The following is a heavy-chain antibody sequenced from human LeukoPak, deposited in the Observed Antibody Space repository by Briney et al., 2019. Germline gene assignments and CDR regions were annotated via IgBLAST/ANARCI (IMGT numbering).Heavy chain of an antibody. J-gene: IGHJ4*02. CDR2: IYYSGST. V-gene: IGHV4-30-4*07. CDR1: GGSISSGGYS. D-gene: IGHD4-17*01. Sequence: SETLSLTCAVSGGSISSGGYSWSWIRQPPGKGLEWIGYIYYSGSTYYNPSLKSRVTISVDTSKNQFSLKLSSVTAADTAVYYCARDADDYGVDYWGQGTLVTVSS. CDR3: ARDADDYGVDY.